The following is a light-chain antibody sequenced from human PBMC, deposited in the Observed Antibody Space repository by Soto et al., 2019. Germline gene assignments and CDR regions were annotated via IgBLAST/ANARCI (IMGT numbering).Light chain of an antibody. V-gene: IGKV3-20*01. CDR3: QHYGSSAYT. CDR1: QSVGSNY. J-gene: IGKJ2*01. CDR2: AAS. Sequence: IVLTQSPGTLSLSPGERATLSCRASQSVGSNYLAWYQQKPGQAPRLLIYAASSRATDIPDRFSGSGSGTDFTLTISRLEPEDFAVYYCQHYGSSAYTFGQGTTLEIK.